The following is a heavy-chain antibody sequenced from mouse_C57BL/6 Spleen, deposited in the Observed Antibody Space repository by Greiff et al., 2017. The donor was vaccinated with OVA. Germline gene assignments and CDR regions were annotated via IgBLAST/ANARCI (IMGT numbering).Heavy chain of an antibody. D-gene: IGHD2-3*01. V-gene: IGHV1-15*01. CDR2: IDPETGGT. J-gene: IGHJ3*01. CDR1: GYTFTDYE. CDR3: TRSGDGYYVGFAY. Sequence: QVQLKESGAELVRPGASVTLSCKASGYTFTDYEMHWVKQTPVHGLEWIGAIDPETGGTAYNQKFKGKAILTADKSSSTAYMALRSLTSEDSAVYYCTRSGDGYYVGFAYWGQGTLVTVAA.